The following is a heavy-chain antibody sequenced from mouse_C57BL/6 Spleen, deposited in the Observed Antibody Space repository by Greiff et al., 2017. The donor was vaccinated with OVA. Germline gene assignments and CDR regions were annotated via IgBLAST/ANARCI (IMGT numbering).Heavy chain of an antibody. V-gene: IGHV1-50*01. CDR3: ARRETGGFAY. J-gene: IGHJ3*01. Sequence: QVQLQQPGAELVKPGASVKLSCKASGYTFTSYWMQWVKQRPGQGLAWIGEIDPSDSYTNYNQKFKGKATLTVDTSSSTAYMQLSSLTSEDSAVYYWARRETGGFAYWGQGTLVTVSA. CDR1: GYTFTSYW. CDR2: IDPSDSYT. D-gene: IGHD4-1*01.